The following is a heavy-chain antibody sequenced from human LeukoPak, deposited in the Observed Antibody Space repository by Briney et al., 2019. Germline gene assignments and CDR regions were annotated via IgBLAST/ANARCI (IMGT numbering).Heavy chain of an antibody. CDR2: IYYSGST. V-gene: IGHV4-59*01. CDR1: GGSISSYY. CDR3: ARRYCSGGSCYSAFDT. D-gene: IGHD2-15*01. Sequence: PSETLSLTCTVSGGSISSYYWSWIRQPPGKGLEWIGYIYYSGSTNYNPSLKSRVTISVDTSKNQFSLKLSSVTAADTAVYYCARRYCSGGSCYSAFDTWGQGTMVTVSS. J-gene: IGHJ3*02.